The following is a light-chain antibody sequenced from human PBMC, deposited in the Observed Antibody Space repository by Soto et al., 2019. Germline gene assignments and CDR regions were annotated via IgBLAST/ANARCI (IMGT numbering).Light chain of an antibody. V-gene: IGKV1-5*01. J-gene: IGKJ1*01. CDR1: QSISSW. CDR3: QQSYGTPWT. CDR2: DAS. Sequence: GDRVTITCRASQSISSWLAWYQQKPGKAPKLLIYDASSLESGVPSRFSGSGSATEFVLTISSLQPEDSATYYCQQSYGTPWTFGQGTKVDIK.